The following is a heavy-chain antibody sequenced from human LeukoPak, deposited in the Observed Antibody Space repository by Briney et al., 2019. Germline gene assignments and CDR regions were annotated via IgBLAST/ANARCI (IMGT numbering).Heavy chain of an antibody. D-gene: IGHD4-17*01. V-gene: IGHV4-31*03. CDR2: IYYSGST. CDR3: ARDYGDYAFDY. Sequence: SQTLSLTCTVSGDSISSGGYYWSWIRQHPGKGLEWIGYIYYSGSTYYNPSLKSRVTISVDTSKNQFSLKLSSVTAADTAVYYYARDYGDYAFDYWGQGTLVTVSS. J-gene: IGHJ4*02. CDR1: GDSISSGGYY.